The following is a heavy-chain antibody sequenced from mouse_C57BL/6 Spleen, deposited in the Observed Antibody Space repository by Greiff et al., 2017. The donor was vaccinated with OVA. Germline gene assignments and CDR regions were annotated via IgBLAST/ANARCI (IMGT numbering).Heavy chain of an antibody. CDR2: IYPRDGST. CDR1: GYTFTDHT. V-gene: IGHV1-78*01. J-gene: IGHJ1*03. Sequence: VQLQQSDAELVKPGASVKISCKVSGYTFTDHTLHWMKQRPEQGLEWIGYIYPRDGSTKYNEKFKGKATLTADKSSSTAYMQLNSLTSEDSAVYFCARKYYGSSYDWYFDVWGTGTTVTVSS. CDR3: ARKYYGSSYDWYFDV. D-gene: IGHD1-1*01.